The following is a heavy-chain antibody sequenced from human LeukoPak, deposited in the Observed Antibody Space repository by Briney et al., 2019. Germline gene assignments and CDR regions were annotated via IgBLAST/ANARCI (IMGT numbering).Heavy chain of an antibody. V-gene: IGHV3-15*01. CDR1: GFTFSNAW. D-gene: IGHD3-9*01. CDR3: TTDLKVDYDILTGYYLSDY. Sequence: GGSLRLSCVASGFTFSNAWMSWVRQAPGKGLEWVGRIKSKTDGGTTDYAAPVKGRFTISRDDSKNTLYLQMNSLKTEDTAVYYCTTDLKVDYDILTGYYLSDYWGQGTLVTVSS. CDR2: IKSKTDGGTT. J-gene: IGHJ4*02.